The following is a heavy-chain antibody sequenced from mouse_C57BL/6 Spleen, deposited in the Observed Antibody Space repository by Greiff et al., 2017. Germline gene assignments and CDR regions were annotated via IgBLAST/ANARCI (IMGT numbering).Heavy chain of an antibody. J-gene: IGHJ2*01. V-gene: IGHV1-54*01. CDR2: IDPGSGGT. Sequence: VQLLQPGAELVRPGTSVKVSCKASGYAFTNYLMQWVKQRPGQGLEWIGVIDPGSGGTNYNEKFKGKATLTADKSSSTAYMQLSSLTSEDSAVYFCARDAIYEDDDGAYGDWGQGTTLTVSS. CDR3: ARDAIYEDDDGAYGD. CDR1: GYAFTNYL. D-gene: IGHD2-4*01.